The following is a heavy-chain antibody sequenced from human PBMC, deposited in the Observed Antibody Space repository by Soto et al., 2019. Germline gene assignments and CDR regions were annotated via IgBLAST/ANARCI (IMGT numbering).Heavy chain of an antibody. CDR3: ARPYYYDSSGYSGHDAFDI. CDR1: GYTFTSYY. J-gene: IGHJ3*02. Sequence: ASVKVSCKASGYTFTSYYMHWVRQAPGQGLEWMGIINPSGGSTSYAQKFQGRVTMTRDTSTSTVYMELSSLRSEDTAVYYCARPYYYDSSGYSGHDAFDIWGQGTMVTVSS. D-gene: IGHD3-22*01. CDR2: INPSGGST. V-gene: IGHV1-46*01.